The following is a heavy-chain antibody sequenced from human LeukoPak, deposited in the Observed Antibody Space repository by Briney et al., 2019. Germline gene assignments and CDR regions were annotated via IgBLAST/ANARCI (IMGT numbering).Heavy chain of an antibody. CDR3: ARLGQNDFWSGYYLDY. J-gene: IGHJ4*02. Sequence: PSETLSLTCAVSGYSISSGYYWGWIRQPPGKGLEWIGSIYHSGSTYYNPSLKSRVTISVDTSKNQFSLKLSSVTAADTAVYYCARLGQNDFWSGYYLDYWPGNPGHRLL. CDR1: GYSISSGYY. D-gene: IGHD3-3*01. V-gene: IGHV4-38-2*01. CDR2: IYHSGST.